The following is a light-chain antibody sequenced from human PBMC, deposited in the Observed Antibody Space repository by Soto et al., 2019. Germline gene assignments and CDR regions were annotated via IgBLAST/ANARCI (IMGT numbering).Light chain of an antibody. V-gene: IGKV3-15*01. Sequence: EIVMTQSPATLSVSPGERATLSCRASQSVSSNLAWYQQKPGQAPRLLIYDASTRATGIPARFSGGGSGTEFTLTISSLESEDSAVYYCQQYNTWPPKYTFGQGTKLEIK. CDR3: QQYNTWPPKYT. CDR2: DAS. CDR1: QSVSSN. J-gene: IGKJ2*01.